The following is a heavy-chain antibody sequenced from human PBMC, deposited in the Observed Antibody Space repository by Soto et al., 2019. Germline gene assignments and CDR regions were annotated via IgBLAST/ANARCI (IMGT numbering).Heavy chain of an antibody. V-gene: IGHV5-51*01. J-gene: IGHJ4*02. CDR3: ARHPVDTDIR. CDR1: GYTFDTPW. CDR2: IWPRDSDT. Sequence: GESLKISCQASGYTFDTPWIGWVRQVPGKGLEWMGIIWPRDSDTKYNPSFEGQVTISADKSISTAYLQWSSLKASDSAIYYCARHPVDTDIRWGQGTRVTVSS. D-gene: IGHD5-18*01.